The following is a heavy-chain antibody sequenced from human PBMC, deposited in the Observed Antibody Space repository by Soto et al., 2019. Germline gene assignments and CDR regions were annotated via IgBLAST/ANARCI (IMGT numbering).Heavy chain of an antibody. CDR3: ASSDEDSSSWYYFDY. CDR2: ISAYNGNT. Sequence: ASVKVSCKASGYTFTSYGISWVRQAPGQGLEWMGWISAYNGNTNYAQKLQGRVTMTTDTSTSTAYMELRSLGSDDTAVYYCASSDEDSSSWYYFDYWGQGTLVTVSS. V-gene: IGHV1-18*01. CDR1: GYTFTSYG. J-gene: IGHJ4*02. D-gene: IGHD6-13*01.